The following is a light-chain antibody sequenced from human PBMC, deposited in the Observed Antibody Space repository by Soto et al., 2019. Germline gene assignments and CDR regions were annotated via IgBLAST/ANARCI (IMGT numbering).Light chain of an antibody. CDR3: QQYNSCLCT. CDR1: QSISSW. V-gene: IGKV1-5*01. J-gene: IGKJ3*01. Sequence: DIQMTQSPSTLSASVGDRVTITCRASQSISSWLAWYQQKPGKAPKLLIYDASSLESGDPSRFSGRGSGTECTLTISSLRSQCFATYYCQQYNSCLCTFGPGTKVDIK. CDR2: DAS.